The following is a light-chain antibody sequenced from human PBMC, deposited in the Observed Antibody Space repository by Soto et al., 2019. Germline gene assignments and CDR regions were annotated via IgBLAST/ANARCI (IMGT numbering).Light chain of an antibody. V-gene: IGKV1-39*01. Sequence: DIHMTQSPSSLSASLGDRVTITFRASQSISSYLNWYQQKPGKAPKLLIYAASSLQSGVPSRFSGSGSGTDFTLTISSLQPEDFATYYCQQSYSTPVTFGGGTKVDIK. CDR1: QSISSY. CDR3: QQSYSTPVT. J-gene: IGKJ4*01. CDR2: AAS.